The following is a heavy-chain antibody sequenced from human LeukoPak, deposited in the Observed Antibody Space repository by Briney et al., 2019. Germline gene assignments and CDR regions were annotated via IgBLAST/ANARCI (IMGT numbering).Heavy chain of an antibody. CDR1: GGSFSGYY. J-gene: IGHJ4*02. CDR3: ATRYDFWSGYYTDY. CDR2: INHSGST. Sequence: SGTLSLTCAVYGGSFSGYYWSWIRQPPGKGLEWSGEINHSGSTNYNPSLKSRVTISVDTSKNQFSLKLSSVTAADTAVYYCATRYDFWSGYYTDYWGQGTLVTVSS. D-gene: IGHD3-3*01. V-gene: IGHV4-34*01.